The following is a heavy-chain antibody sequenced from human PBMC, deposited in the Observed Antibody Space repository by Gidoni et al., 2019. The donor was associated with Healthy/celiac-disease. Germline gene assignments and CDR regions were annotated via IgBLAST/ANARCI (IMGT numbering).Heavy chain of an antibody. CDR2: ISYDGSNK. V-gene: IGHV3-30*18. CDR1: GFTFSSYG. Sequence: QVQLVESGGGVVQPGRSLRLSCAASGFTFSSYGMHWVRQAPGKGLEWVAVISYDGSNKYYADSVKGRFTISRDNSKNTLYLQMNSLRAEDTAVYYCAKDGEGDDSSGYYPYYFDYWGQGTLVTVSS. CDR3: AKDGEGDDSSGYYPYYFDY. J-gene: IGHJ4*02. D-gene: IGHD3-22*01.